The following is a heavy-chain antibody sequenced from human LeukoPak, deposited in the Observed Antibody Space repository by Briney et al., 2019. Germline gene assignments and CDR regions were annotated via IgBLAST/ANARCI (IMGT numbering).Heavy chain of an antibody. V-gene: IGHV3-9*01. CDR3: AKDKAGATTGNLDY. CDR2: ISWNSGSI. CDR1: GFTFDDYA. Sequence: GGSLRLSCAASGFTFDDYAMHWVRLAPGKGLEWVSGISWNSGSIGYADSVKGRFTISRDNAKNSLYLQMNSLRAEDTALYYCAKDKAGATTGNLDYWGQGTLVTVSS. D-gene: IGHD1-26*01. J-gene: IGHJ4*02.